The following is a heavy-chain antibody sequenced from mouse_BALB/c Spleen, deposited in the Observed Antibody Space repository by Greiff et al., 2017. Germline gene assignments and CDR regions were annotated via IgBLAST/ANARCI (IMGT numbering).Heavy chain of an antibody. CDR2: IDPANGNT. D-gene: IGHD2-1*01. CDR3: ASYYYGNYYAMDY. V-gene: IGHV14-3*02. CDR1: GFNIKDTY. J-gene: IGHJ4*01. Sequence: EVQVVESGAELVKPGASVKLSCTASGFNIKDTYMHWVKQRPEQGLEWIGRIDPANGNTKYDPKFQGKATITADTSSNTAYLQLSSLTSEDTAVYYCASYYYGNYYAMDYWGQGTSVTVSS.